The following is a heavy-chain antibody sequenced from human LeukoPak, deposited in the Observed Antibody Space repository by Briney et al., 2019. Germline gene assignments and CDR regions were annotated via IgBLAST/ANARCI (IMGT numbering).Heavy chain of an antibody. J-gene: IGHJ4*02. CDR1: GGSISSYY. CDR2: IKQDGSEK. CDR3: ARDGSYPTPFDY. Sequence: ETLSLTCTVSGGSISSYYWSWVRQAPGKGLEWVANIKQDGSEKYYVDSVKGRFTISRDNAKNSLYLQMNSLRAEDTAVYYCARDGSYPTPFDYWGQGTLVTVSS. V-gene: IGHV3-7*01. D-gene: IGHD1-26*01.